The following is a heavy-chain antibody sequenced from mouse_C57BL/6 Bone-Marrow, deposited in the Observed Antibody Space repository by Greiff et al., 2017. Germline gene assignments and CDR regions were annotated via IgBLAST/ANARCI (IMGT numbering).Heavy chain of an antibody. D-gene: IGHD1-1*01. CDR1: EYEFPSHD. CDR3: ARHDYGSSYVDY. J-gene: IGHJ2*01. CDR2: INSDGGST. V-gene: IGHV5-2*03. Sequence: EVMLVESGGGLVQPGESLKLSCESNEYEFPSHDMSWVRKTPEKRLELVAAINSDGGSTYYPDPMERRFIIARDNTKKSLYLQMSSRRSEDTALYYCARHDYGSSYVDYWGQGTTLTVAS.